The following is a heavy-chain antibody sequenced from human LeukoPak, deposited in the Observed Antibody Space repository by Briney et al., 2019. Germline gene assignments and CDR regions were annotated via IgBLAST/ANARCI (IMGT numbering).Heavy chain of an antibody. CDR3: ARDAYSSPPYFEY. CDR1: GDSISIYY. V-gene: IGHV4-59*12. CDR2: IYNSGST. D-gene: IGHD6-19*01. J-gene: IGHJ4*02. Sequence: SETLSLTCSVSGDSISIYYWSWIRQPPGKGLEWIGYIYNSGSTNYNPSLKSRVTISVDTSKNQFSLKLSSVTAADTAVYYCARDAYSSPPYFEYWGQGTLVTVSS.